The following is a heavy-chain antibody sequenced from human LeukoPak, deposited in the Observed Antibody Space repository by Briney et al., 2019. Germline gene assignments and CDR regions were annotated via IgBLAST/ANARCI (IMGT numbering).Heavy chain of an antibody. J-gene: IGHJ4*02. Sequence: QAGGSLRLSCAASGFTFSSYGMHWVRQAPGKGLEWVAVISYDGSNKYYADSVKGRFTISRDNSKNTLYLQMNSLRAEDTAVYYCASGVLIAVAGPQFKYWGQGTLVTVSS. V-gene: IGHV3-30*19. CDR3: ASGVLIAVAGPQFKY. CDR1: GFTFSSYG. D-gene: IGHD6-19*01. CDR2: ISYDGSNK.